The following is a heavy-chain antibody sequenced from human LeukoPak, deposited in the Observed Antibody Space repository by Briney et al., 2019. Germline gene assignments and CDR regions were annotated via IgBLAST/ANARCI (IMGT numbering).Heavy chain of an antibody. CDR2: INHSGST. CDR3: ARLADVVVPAAIDY. Sequence: SETLSLTCTVSGYSMSSGYYWSWIRPPPGKGLEWIGEINHSGSTNYNPSLKSRVTISVDTSKNQFSLKLSSVTAADTAVYYCARLADVVVPAAIDYWGQGTLVTVSS. CDR1: GYSMSSGYY. J-gene: IGHJ4*02. D-gene: IGHD2-2*01. V-gene: IGHV4-34*01.